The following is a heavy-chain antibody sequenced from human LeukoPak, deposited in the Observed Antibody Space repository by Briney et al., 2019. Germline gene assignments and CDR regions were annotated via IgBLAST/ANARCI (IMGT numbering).Heavy chain of an antibody. V-gene: IGHV3-30*18. CDR2: ISYDGSNK. CDR1: GFTFSSYG. J-gene: IGHJ4*02. Sequence: GRSLRLSCAASGFTFSSYGMHWVRQAPGKGLEWVAVISYDGSNKYYADSVKGRFTISRDNSKNTLYLQMNSLRAEDTAVYYCAKESSPDYDRSGYYFDYWGQGTLVTVSS. D-gene: IGHD3-22*01. CDR3: AKESSPDYDRSGYYFDY.